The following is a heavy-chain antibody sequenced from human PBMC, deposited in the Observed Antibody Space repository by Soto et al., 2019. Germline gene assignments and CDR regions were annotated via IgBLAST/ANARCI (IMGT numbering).Heavy chain of an antibody. Sequence: QVQLVESGGGVVQPGRSLRLSCAASGFTFSSYGIHWVRQAPGKGLEWVALIWYDGSNKYYADSVKGRFTISRDNSKNTLYLQMNSLRAEDRAVYYCARGDTYGYWYFDLWGRGTLVTVSS. J-gene: IGHJ2*01. CDR2: IWYDGSNK. D-gene: IGHD5-18*01. V-gene: IGHV3-33*01. CDR3: ARGDTYGYWYFDL. CDR1: GFTFSSYG.